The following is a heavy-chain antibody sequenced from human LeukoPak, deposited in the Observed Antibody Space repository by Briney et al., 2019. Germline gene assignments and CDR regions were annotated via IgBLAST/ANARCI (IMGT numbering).Heavy chain of an antibody. CDR2: IFSGGST. CDR3: AKDEGRRIAAAGTDY. D-gene: IGHD6-13*01. CDR1: GFTVSSNY. V-gene: IGHV3-53*01. Sequence: GGSLRLSCAASGFTVSSNYMSWVRQAPGKGLEWVSVIFSGGSTYYADSVKGRFTISRDNSKNTLYLQMESLRAEDTAVYYCAKDEGRRIAAAGTDYWGQGTLVTVSS. J-gene: IGHJ4*02.